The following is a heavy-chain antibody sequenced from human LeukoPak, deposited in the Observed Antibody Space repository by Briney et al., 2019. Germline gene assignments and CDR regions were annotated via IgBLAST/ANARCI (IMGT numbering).Heavy chain of an antibody. Sequence: GGSLRLSCAASGFTVSSNYMSWVRQAPGKGLEWVSVIYSGGSTYYADSVKGRFTISRDNSKNTLYLQMNSLRAEDTAVYYCARDRDYYGSGNFDYWGQGTLVTVSS. CDR3: ARDRDYYGSGNFDY. J-gene: IGHJ4*02. D-gene: IGHD3-10*01. CDR1: GFTVSSNY. CDR2: IYSGGST. V-gene: IGHV3-53*01.